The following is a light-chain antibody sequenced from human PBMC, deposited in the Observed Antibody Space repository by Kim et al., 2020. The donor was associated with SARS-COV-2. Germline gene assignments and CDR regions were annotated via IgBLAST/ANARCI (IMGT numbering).Light chain of an antibody. Sequence: NFMLTQPHSVSESPGKTVTISCTGNSDSIVRNFVQWYQQRPGSAPTTVIYEDNQRPSGVPARFSASVDTSSNSASLTISGLRTEDEADYYCQSYDPATHWVFAGGTQLTGL. J-gene: IGLJ3*02. CDR1: SDSIVRNF. CDR3: QSYDPATHWV. V-gene: IGLV6-57*02. CDR2: EDN.